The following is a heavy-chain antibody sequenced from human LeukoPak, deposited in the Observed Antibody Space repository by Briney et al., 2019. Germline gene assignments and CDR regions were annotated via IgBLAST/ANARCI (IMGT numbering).Heavy chain of an antibody. CDR3: AKSGGYGLIDY. D-gene: IGHD1-26*01. CDR2: IYSSGST. J-gene: IGHJ4*02. V-gene: IGHV4-39*01. CDR1: GASVSGSPYY. Sequence: SETLSLTCTVSGASVSGSPYYWGWIRQPPGKGLEWIGSIYSSGSTYYNASLQSRVTISIETSKNQISLRLNSVTATDTAIYYCAKSGGYGLIDYWGQGTLVTVSS.